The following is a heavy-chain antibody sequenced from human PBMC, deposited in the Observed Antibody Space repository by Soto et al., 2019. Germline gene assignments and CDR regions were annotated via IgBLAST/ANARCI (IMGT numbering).Heavy chain of an antibody. V-gene: IGHV3-48*02. CDR2: ITSDSTTI. CDR3: ARDNGRAGSLDP. J-gene: IGHJ5*02. D-gene: IGHD6-13*01. Sequence: EMQLVESGGGFVQPGGSLRLSCAASGFTFSRYSMNWVRQAPGKGLEWISYITSDSTTIYYADSVKGRFTISRDNAKNSLFLQMNSLRDEDTAMYYCARDNGRAGSLDPWGQGTLVTVSS. CDR1: GFTFSRYS.